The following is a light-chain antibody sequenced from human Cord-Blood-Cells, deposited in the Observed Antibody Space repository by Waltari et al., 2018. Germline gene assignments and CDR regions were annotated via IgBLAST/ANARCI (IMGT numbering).Light chain of an antibody. CDR2: DAS. J-gene: IGKJ1*01. CDR1: QSVSSY. V-gene: IGKV3-11*01. CDR3: QQRSNWRT. Sequence: EIVLTQSPATLSLSPGERATLSCRASQSVSSYLACYQQKPGQAPRLLIYDASNMSTGIPARFSGSGSGTDFTLTISSLEPEDFAVYYCQQRSNWRTFGQGTKVEIK.